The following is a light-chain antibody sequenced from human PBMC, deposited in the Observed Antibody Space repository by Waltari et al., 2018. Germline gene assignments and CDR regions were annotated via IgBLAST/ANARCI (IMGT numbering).Light chain of an antibody. CDR3: SSYISSSTLEL. J-gene: IGLJ2*01. Sequence: QSALTQPASVSGSPGQSITISCTGTSSDVGAYNYVSWYQQPPGKAPKLMIFDFSNRPSGVSNRFSGCKSGNTAPLTIAGLQAEDEANYYCSSYISSSTLELFGGGTSLTVL. CDR2: DFS. CDR1: SSDVGAYNY. V-gene: IGLV2-14*03.